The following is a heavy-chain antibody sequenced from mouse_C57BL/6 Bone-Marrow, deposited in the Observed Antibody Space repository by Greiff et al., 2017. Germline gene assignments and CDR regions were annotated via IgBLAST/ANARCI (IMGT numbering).Heavy chain of an antibody. CDR3: ARNSYYGSTLYAMDY. CDR2: IWSGGST. D-gene: IGHD1-1*01. V-gene: IGHV2-2*01. CDR1: GFSLTSYG. Sequence: VKLQESGPGLVQPSQSLSITCTVSGFSLTSYGVHWVRQSPGKGLEWLGVIWSGGSTDYNAAFISRLSISKDNSKSQVFFKMNSLQADDTAIYYCARNSYYGSTLYAMDYWGQGTSVTVSS. J-gene: IGHJ4*01.